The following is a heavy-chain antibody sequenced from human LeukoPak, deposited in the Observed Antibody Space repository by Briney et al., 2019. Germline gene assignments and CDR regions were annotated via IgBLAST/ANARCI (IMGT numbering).Heavy chain of an antibody. CDR3: ARGPSTAMGDGFDM. CDR1: GGSISTSGYY. J-gene: IGHJ3*02. V-gene: IGHV4-39*07. Sequence: PSETLSLTCTVSGGSISTSGYYWGWIRQPPGKGLEYFASVDSSGNAYYNPSLQSRVTISSDTSKNQFSLKLSSVTAADTAVYYCARGPSTAMGDGFDMWGQGTMVTVSS. D-gene: IGHD5-18*01. CDR2: VDSSGNA.